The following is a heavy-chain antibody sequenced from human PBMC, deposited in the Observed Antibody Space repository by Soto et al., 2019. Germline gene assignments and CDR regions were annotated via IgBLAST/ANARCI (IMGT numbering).Heavy chain of an antibody. J-gene: IGHJ4*02. CDR3: ARSSLTYFEF. CDR1: GFTFSDYY. CDR2: ISGSGSTT. V-gene: IGHV3-11*01. Sequence: DLEESGGGLVKPGGSLRLSCTVSGFTFSDYYMSWIRQAPGKGLEWLAYISGSGSTTYYTDSVKGRFAISRDNARTSLYLQINSLRVEDSAVYYCARSSLTYFEFWGQGTLVTVSS.